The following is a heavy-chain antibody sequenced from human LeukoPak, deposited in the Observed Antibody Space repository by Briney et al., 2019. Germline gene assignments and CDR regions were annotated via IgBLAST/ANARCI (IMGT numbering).Heavy chain of an antibody. J-gene: IGHJ4*02. CDR3: ARDSRGYYDSSGYFDY. CDR2: ISYSGST. Sequence: SETLSLTCTVSGDSVSSDSYYWSWIRQPPGKGLEWIRYISYSGSTNYNPSLKSRVTILVDTSKNHFSLKLSSVTAADTAVYYCARDSRGYYDSSGYFDYWGQGTPVTVSS. V-gene: IGHV4-61*03. D-gene: IGHD3-22*01. CDR1: GDSVSSDSYY.